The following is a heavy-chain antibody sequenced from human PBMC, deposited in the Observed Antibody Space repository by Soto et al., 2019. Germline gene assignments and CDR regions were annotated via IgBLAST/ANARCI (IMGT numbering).Heavy chain of an antibody. D-gene: IGHD5-18*01. CDR1: GGSFSGYY. CDR3: ARKFMDTSGYSYGYGP. CDR2: INHSGST. J-gene: IGHJ4*02. V-gene: IGHV4-34*01. Sequence: SETLSLTCAVYGGSFSGYYWSWIRQPPGKGLEWIGEINHSGSTNYNPSLKSRVTISVDTSKNQFSLKLSSVTAADTAVHYCARKFMDTSGYSYGYGPWGQGTRGTVSS.